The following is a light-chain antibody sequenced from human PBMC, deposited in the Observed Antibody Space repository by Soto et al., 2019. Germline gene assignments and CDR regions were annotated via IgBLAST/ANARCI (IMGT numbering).Light chain of an antibody. CDR2: EFS. CDR3: SSYAGSNSYVV. J-gene: IGLJ2*01. CDR1: SGKVGGYNY. Sequence: QSALTRPPSASGSPGQSVPTSCMGTSGKVGGYNYFSWYQQHPGKAPKLMIYEFSKRPSGFPDRFSGSKSGNTASLTVSGLQAEDEAEYYCSSYAGSNSYVVFGGGTKLTVL. V-gene: IGLV2-8*01.